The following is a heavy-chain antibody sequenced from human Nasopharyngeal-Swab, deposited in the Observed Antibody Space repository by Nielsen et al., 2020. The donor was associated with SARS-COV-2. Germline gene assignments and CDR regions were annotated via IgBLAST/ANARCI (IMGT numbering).Heavy chain of an antibody. CDR1: GYTFTSSD. D-gene: IGHD3-10*01. V-gene: IGHV1-8*01. CDR3: ARDRGLAEPSLGDY. J-gene: IGHJ4*02. CDR2: MNPNSGNT. Sequence: ASVKVSCKASGYTFTSSDINWVRQATGQGLEWMGWMNPNSGNTGYAQKFKGRVTMTRNTSISTGYMELSGLRFEDTAVYYCARDRGLAEPSLGDYWGQGTLVTVSS.